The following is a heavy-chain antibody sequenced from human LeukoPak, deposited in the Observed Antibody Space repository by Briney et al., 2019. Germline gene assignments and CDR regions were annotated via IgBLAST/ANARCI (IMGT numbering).Heavy chain of an antibody. CDR3: ARDPHPSYDSSALSCFDP. D-gene: IGHD3-22*01. CDR1: GFTFSSYS. V-gene: IGHV3-21*01. Sequence: GGSLRLSCAASGFTFSSYSMNWVRQAPGKGLEWVSSISSSSSYIYYADSVKGRFTISRDNAKNSLYLQMNSLRAEDTAVYYCARDPHPSYDSSALSCFDPWGQGTLVNVSS. CDR2: ISSSSSYI. J-gene: IGHJ5*02.